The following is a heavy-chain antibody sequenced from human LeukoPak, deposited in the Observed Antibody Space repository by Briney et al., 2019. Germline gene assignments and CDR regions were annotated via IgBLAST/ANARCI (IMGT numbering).Heavy chain of an antibody. V-gene: IGHV4-34*01. CDR2: INHSGST. D-gene: IGHD6-19*01. CDR3: ARACGGWLCY. CDR1: GGSFSGYY. Sequence: SETLSLTCAVYGGSFSGYYWSWIRQPPGKGLEWIGEINHSGSTNYNPSLKSRVTISVDTSKNQFSLKLSSVTAADTAVYYCARACGGWLCYWGQGTLVTVSS. J-gene: IGHJ4*02.